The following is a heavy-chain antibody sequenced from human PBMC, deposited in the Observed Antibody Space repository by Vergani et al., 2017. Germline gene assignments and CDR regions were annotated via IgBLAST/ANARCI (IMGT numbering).Heavy chain of an antibody. CDR1: GFTFGDYY. D-gene: IGHD3-22*01. V-gene: IGHV3-7*01. J-gene: IGHJ6*02. CDR3: AKVESYYDGPGYHVVGYGMDV. Sequence: EVHLEESGGGLVQPGGSLRLSCAASGFTFGDYYMAWIRLAPGKGLDWVASIKRDGTETFYVDSVKGRFTISRDNGKKFLYLQMNSLRVEDTAVYYCAKVESYYDGPGYHVVGYGMDVWGQGTMVTVSS. CDR2: IKRDGTET.